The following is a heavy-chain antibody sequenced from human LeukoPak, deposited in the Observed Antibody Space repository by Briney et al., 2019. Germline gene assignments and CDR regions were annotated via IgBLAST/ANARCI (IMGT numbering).Heavy chain of an antibody. CDR1: GGSISSYH. J-gene: IGHJ6*03. Sequence: PSETLSLTCNVSGGSISSYHWSWIRQPPGKGLEWIGYIYYSGSSNYNPSHKSRVTISVDTSKNQFSLKLSSVTAADTAVYYCARVPRSYYYYYYMDVWGKGTTVTVSS. CDR3: ARVPRSYYYYYYMDV. CDR2: IYYSGSS. V-gene: IGHV4-59*01.